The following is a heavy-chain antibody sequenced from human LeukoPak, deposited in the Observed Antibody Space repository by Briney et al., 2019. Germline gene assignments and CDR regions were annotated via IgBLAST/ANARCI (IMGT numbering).Heavy chain of an antibody. CDR1: GYTFTSYY. CDR3: ATLSSGYISDY. CDR2: INPSGGST. D-gene: IGHD3-22*01. V-gene: IGHV1-46*01. Sequence: GASVKVSCKASGYTFTSYYMHWVRQAPGQGLEWMGIINPSGGSTSYAQKFQGRVTMTRDTSTSTVYMELSSLRSEDTAVYYCATLSSGYISDYWGQGTLVTVSS. J-gene: IGHJ4*02.